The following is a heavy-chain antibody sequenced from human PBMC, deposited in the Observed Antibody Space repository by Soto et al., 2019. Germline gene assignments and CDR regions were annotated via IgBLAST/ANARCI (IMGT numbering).Heavy chain of an antibody. CDR3: ARSGDDYGSYVDY. CDR2: INRSEKT. D-gene: IGHD4-17*01. J-gene: IGHJ4*02. V-gene: IGHV4-38-2*01. CDR1: GYSVSDGYY. Sequence: SETLSLTCVVSGYSVSDGYYLGWIRQPPGKGLEWIGSINRSEKTYYNPSLKSRLTISVDTSKNQISLTLSSVTAADTAIYYCARSGDDYGSYVDYWGQGTLVTVS.